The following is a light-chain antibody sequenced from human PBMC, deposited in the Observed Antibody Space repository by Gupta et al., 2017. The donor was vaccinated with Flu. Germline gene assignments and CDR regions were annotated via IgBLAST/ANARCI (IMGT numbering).Light chain of an antibody. CDR1: QGISTY. V-gene: IGKV1-16*02. CDR3: QQYNSFPIT. Sequence: DIQLTHSPSSLSASVGDRVTITCRASQGISTYLAWFQQKPGRAPKSLIYAASRLQSGVPSKFSGSGSGTDFTLTISSLHPEDFATYYCQQYNSFPITFGGGTKVEI. J-gene: IGKJ4*01. CDR2: AAS.